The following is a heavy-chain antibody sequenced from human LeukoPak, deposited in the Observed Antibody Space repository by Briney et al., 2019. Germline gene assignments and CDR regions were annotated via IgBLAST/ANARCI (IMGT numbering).Heavy chain of an antibody. Sequence: EGSLRLSCAASGFNISYSWMTWVRQAPGKGLEWVANIKGDGTENHLVDSVKGRFTISRENTKNLLNLQMTSLRGDDTATYYCVRESRPGGAMGLYHNFCYWGQRTLVAVSS. CDR3: VRESRPGGAMGLYHNFCY. CDR2: IKGDGTEN. J-gene: IGHJ4*02. CDR1: GFNISYSW. V-gene: IGHV3-7*01. D-gene: IGHD3-16*01.